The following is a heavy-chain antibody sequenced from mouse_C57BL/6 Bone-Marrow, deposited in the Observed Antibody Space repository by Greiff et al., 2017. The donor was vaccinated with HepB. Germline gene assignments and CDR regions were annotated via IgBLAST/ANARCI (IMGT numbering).Heavy chain of an antibody. CDR3: ARRTAYFDY. Sequence: QVHVKQSGAELARPGASVKMSCKASGYTFTSYTMHWVKQRPGQGLEWIGYINPSSGYTKYNQKFKDKATLTADKSSSTAYMQLSSLTSEDSAVYYCARRTAYFDYWGQGTTLTVSS. CDR2: INPSSGYT. D-gene: IGHD4-1*01. V-gene: IGHV1-4*01. CDR1: GYTFTSYT. J-gene: IGHJ2*01.